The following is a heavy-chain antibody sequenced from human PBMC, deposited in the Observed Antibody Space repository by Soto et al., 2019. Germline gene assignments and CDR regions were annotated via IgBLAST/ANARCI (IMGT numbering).Heavy chain of an antibody. V-gene: IGHV4-34*01. Sequence: PSETLSLTCAVYGGSFSGYYWSWIRQPPGKGLEWIGEINHSGSTNYNPSLKSRVTISVDTSKNQFSLKLSSVTAADTAVYYCARAGGRDIGVVPAATGPHWFDPWGQGTLVTVSS. J-gene: IGHJ5*02. D-gene: IGHD2-2*01. CDR1: GGSFSGYY. CDR3: ARAGGRDIGVVPAATGPHWFDP. CDR2: INHSGST.